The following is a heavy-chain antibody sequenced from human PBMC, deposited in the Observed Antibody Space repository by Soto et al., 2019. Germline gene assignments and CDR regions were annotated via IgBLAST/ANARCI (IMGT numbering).Heavy chain of an antibody. V-gene: IGHV3-30*18. CDR2: MSSDGSKI. J-gene: IGHJ4*02. Sequence: QVQLVESGGGAVQPGESLRLSCVASGFDFTYYAMHWVRQAPGKGLESVAVMSSDGSKIHHTDSVKGRFTISRDNSKNTLYLQMNSLRKEDTAVYFCAKDEGVVATLGLFDYWSQGTLVSVSS. CDR3: AKDEGVVATLGLFDY. D-gene: IGHD1-26*01. CDR1: GFDFTYYA.